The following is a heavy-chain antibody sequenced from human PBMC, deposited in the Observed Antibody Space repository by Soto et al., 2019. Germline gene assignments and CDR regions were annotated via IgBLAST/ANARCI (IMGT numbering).Heavy chain of an antibody. CDR2: IYYSGST. Sequence: PSETLSLTCTVSGGSISSYYWSWIRQPPGKGLEWIGYIYYSGSTNYNPSLKSRVTISVDTSKNQFSLKLSSVTAADTAVYYCARRVRSIAARLYYYYYYMDVWGKGTTVTVSS. J-gene: IGHJ6*03. CDR3: ARRVRSIAARLYYYYYYMDV. CDR1: GGSISSYY. D-gene: IGHD6-6*01. V-gene: IGHV4-59*08.